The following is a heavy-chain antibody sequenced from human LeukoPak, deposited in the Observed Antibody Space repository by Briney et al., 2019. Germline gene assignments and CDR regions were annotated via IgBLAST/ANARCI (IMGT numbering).Heavy chain of an antibody. V-gene: IGHV3-7*01. CDR1: GFAFSSYW. CDR2: IKKDGSER. CDR3: ARDLAGPPQEAFDI. Sequence: GGSLRLSCAASGFAFSSYWMNWVRQAPGKGLEWVANIKKDGSERYYVDSVKGRFTISRDNTKKSLYLQMNTLRAEDTAVYYCARDLAGPPQEAFDIWGQGTMVTVSS. J-gene: IGHJ3*02.